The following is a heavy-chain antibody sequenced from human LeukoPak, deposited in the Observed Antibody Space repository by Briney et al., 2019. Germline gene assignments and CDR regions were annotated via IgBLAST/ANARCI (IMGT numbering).Heavy chain of an antibody. CDR1: GGSFSGYY. Sequence: ASETQSLTCAVYGGSFSGYYWSWIRQPPGKGLEWIGEINYSGSTNYNPSLKSRVTISVDTSKNQFSLKLSSVTAADTAVYYCARARRGSTSSPFRSSIAARNYFDYWGQGTLVTVSS. CDR2: INYSGST. CDR3: ARARRGSTSSPFRSSIAARNYFDY. V-gene: IGHV4-34*01. J-gene: IGHJ4*02. D-gene: IGHD6-6*01.